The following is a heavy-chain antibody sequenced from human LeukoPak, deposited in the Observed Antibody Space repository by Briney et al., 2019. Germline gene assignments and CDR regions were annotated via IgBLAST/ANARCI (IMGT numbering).Heavy chain of an antibody. D-gene: IGHD3-22*01. Sequence: GGSLRLSCAASGFTFSSYAMSWVRQAPGKGLEWVSAISGSGGSTYYADSVKGRFTISRDNSKNTLYLQMNSLRAEDTAVYYCAKWGEYYYDGSGYSDYWGQGTLVTVSS. CDR3: AKWGEYYYDGSGYSDY. CDR1: GFTFSSYA. V-gene: IGHV3-23*01. J-gene: IGHJ4*02. CDR2: ISGSGGST.